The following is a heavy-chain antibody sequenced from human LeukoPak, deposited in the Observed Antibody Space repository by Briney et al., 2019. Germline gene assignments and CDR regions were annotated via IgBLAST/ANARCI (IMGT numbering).Heavy chain of an antibody. D-gene: IGHD3-22*01. Sequence: PSETLSLTCTVSGGSLSTYFWSWVRQPPGKGLEWIGHICHNGKTNSNPSLKSRVTVSVDTSKNQFPLMLSSVTAADPAVYYCARDTLYYDDCDVGRFSDIFDVWGQGTVVTVSS. CDR3: ARDTLYYDDCDVGRFSDIFDV. J-gene: IGHJ3*01. V-gene: IGHV4-59*01. CDR2: ICHNGKT. CDR1: GGSLSTYF.